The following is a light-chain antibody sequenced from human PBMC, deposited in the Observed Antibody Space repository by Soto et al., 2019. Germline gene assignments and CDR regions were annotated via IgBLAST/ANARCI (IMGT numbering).Light chain of an antibody. J-gene: IGLJ3*02. CDR3: SSYTTTSTLLV. CDR1: SSDVGGYNY. CDR2: DVS. V-gene: IGLV2-14*01. Sequence: QSALTQPASVTGSPGQSITISCTGTSSDVGGYNYVSWYQQHPGKAPKLMIYDVSSRPSGVSNRFSGSKSGNTASLTISGLQAEDEADSYCSSYTTTSTLLVFGGGTKLTVL.